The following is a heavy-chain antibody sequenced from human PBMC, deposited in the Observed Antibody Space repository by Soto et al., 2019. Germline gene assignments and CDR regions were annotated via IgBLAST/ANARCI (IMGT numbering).Heavy chain of an antibody. CDR2: IYHSGSI. CDR1: GGSISSTNW. Sequence: QVQLQESGPGLVKPSGTLSITCAVSGGSISSTNWWSWVRQPPGKGLEWIGEIYHSGSINYNPSLKSRVTISVDKSKKQFSLKLSSVTAADTAVYYCAKAIRGYSSYDYWGQGTLVTVSA. V-gene: IGHV4-4*02. CDR3: AKAIRGYSSYDY. J-gene: IGHJ4*02. D-gene: IGHD5-18*01.